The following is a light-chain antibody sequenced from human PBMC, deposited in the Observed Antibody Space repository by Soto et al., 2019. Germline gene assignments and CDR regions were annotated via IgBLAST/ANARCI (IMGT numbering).Light chain of an antibody. CDR2: DNN. CDR3: GTWDSSLSVWV. V-gene: IGLV1-51*01. Sequence: QSVLTQPPSASGTPGQRVTISCSGSSSNLGDNTVNWYQQLPGTAPKLLIYDNNKRPSGIPDRFSGSKSGTSATLGITGLQTGDEADYYCGTWDSSLSVWVFGGGTKLTVL. CDR1: SSNLGDNT. J-gene: IGLJ3*02.